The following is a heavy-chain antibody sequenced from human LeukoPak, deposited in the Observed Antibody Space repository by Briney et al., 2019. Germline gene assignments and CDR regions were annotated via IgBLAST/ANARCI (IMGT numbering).Heavy chain of an antibody. J-gene: IGHJ4*02. D-gene: IGHD2-2*01. CDR1: GYTFTSYA. CDR2: INAGNGNT. CDR3: ASSCSSTSCYYGLGLDY. V-gene: IGHV1-3*01. Sequence: VASVKVSCKASGYTFTSYAMHWVRQAPGQRRDWMGWINAGNGNTKYLQKFQGRVTITRDTSSSTAYMELSSLRSEDTAVYYCASSCSSTSCYYGLGLDYWGQGTLVTVSS.